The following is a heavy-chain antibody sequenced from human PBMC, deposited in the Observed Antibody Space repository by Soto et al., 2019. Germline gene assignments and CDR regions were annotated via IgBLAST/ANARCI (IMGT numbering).Heavy chain of an antibody. J-gene: IGHJ4*02. Sequence: QVQLVQSGAEVKKPGSSVKVSCKASGGTFSSYTISWVRQAPGQGLEWMGRIIPILGIANYAQKFQGRVTITADKSTSTAYMELSSLRSEDTAVYYCARGSGSYSPAGYCGQGTLVTVSS. CDR1: GGTFSSYT. CDR2: IIPILGIA. D-gene: IGHD1-26*01. CDR3: ARGSGSYSPAGY. V-gene: IGHV1-69*02.